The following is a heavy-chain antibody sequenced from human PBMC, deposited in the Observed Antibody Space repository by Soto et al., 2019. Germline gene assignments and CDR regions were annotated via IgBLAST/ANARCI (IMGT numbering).Heavy chain of an antibody. CDR1: GYTFTSYD. V-gene: IGHV1-8*01. J-gene: IGHJ5*02. Sequence: ASVKVLLQGFGYTFTSYDINWVRQATGQGLEWMGWMSPNSGNTGYAQKFQGRVTMTRETSISTAYMELSSLTSEDTAVYYCAKTAIPTGITGTTRLSWFDPWGQGTLVTVSS. D-gene: IGHD1-20*01. CDR2: MSPNSGNT. CDR3: AKTAIPTGITGTTRLSWFDP.